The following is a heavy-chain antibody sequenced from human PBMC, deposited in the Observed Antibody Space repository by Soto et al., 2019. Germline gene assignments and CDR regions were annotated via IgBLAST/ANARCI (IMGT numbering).Heavy chain of an antibody. CDR1: GFTFSTYW. CDR3: ARDLVSGQVGYVQH. V-gene: IGHV3-7*04. D-gene: IGHD6-25*01. J-gene: IGHJ1*01. Sequence: EVQLVESGGGLVQPGGSLRLSCAASGFTFSTYWMTWVRQAPGKGLEWVANINQGGSEKYYVDSVRGRFTISRDNAKNSLHLQMNSLRAGDTAVYYCARDLVSGQVGYVQHWGQGTLITVS. CDR2: INQGGSEK.